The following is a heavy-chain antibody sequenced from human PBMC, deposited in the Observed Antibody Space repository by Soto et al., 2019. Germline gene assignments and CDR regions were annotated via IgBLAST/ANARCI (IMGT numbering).Heavy chain of an antibody. V-gene: IGHV3-74*01. Sequence: EVQLVESGGGLVQPGTSLRLSCAASGFTFSNYWMLWVRQAPGKGLVWVSRLNSDGSGTSYADSVKGRFTISRDNAKNTLCLQMNSRRAEDTAVYYCAKGGGKTIDYWGQGTLVTVSS. D-gene: IGHD2-15*01. CDR2: LNSDGSGT. CDR3: AKGGGKTIDY. CDR1: GFTFSNYW. J-gene: IGHJ4*02.